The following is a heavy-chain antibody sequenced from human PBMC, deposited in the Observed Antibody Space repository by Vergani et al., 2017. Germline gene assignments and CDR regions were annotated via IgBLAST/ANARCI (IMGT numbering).Heavy chain of an antibody. CDR1: GFPFSDYG. D-gene: IGHD1-1*01. V-gene: IGHV3-30*03. CDR2: ISYDGNKK. Sequence: QVQLVESGGGEVQPGRSLRLPCSAAGFPFSDYGVHWVRQAPGKGLEWVSVISYDGNKKNYADSVKGRFTISRDNSKNTLYLEMNALRAEDTAVYYCARDFLTRVTTLDYYYMGVWVKGTTVTVSS. CDR3: ARDFLTRVTTLDYYYMGV. J-gene: IGHJ6*03.